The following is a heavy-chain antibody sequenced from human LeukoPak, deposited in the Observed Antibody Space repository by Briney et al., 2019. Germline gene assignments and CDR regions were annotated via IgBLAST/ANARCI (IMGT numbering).Heavy chain of an antibody. J-gene: IGHJ4*02. CDR1: GYSCTSYD. V-gene: IGHV1-8*01. Sequence: ASVKVSCKASGYSCTSYDINWVRQATGQGPEWMGWMNPKSGNTDYAQKFQGRVTMSWNTSISTAYMELSSLRSEDTAVYYCARGPITHPRQQMVLFDYWGQGTLVTVSS. D-gene: IGHD6-13*01. CDR3: ARGPITHPRQQMVLFDY. CDR2: MNPKSGNT.